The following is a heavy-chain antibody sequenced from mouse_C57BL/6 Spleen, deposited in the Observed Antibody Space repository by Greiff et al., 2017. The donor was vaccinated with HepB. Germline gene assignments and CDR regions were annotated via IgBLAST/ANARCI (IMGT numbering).Heavy chain of an antibody. J-gene: IGHJ4*01. V-gene: IGHV1-69*01. CDR2: IDPSDSYT. CDR1: GYTFTSYW. CDR3: ARRGVFITTVVARGAMDY. D-gene: IGHD1-1*01. Sequence: QVQLQQPGAELVMPGASVKLSCKASGYTFTSYWMHWVKQRPGQGLEWIGEIDPSDSYTNYNQKFKGKSTLTVDKSSSTAYMQLSSLTSEDSAVYYCARRGVFITTVVARGAMDYWGQGTSVTVSS.